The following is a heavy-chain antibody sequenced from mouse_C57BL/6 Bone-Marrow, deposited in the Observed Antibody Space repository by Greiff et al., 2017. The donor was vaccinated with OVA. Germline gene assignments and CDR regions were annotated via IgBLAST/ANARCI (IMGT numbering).Heavy chain of an antibody. J-gene: IGHJ2*01. V-gene: IGHV14-4*01. CDR3: TTGFGTTGKYYFDY. Sequence: VQLQQSGAELVRPGASVKLSCTASGFNIKDDYMHWVKQRPEQGLEWIGWIDPENGDTEYASKFQGKATITADTSSNTAYLQLSSLTSEDTAVYYCTTGFGTTGKYYFDYWGQGTTLTVSS. CDR2: IDPENGDT. CDR1: GFNIKDDY. D-gene: IGHD1-1*01.